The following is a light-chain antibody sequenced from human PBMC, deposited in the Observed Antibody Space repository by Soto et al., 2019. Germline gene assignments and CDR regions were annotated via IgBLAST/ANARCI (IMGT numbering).Light chain of an antibody. CDR2: GAS. J-gene: IGKJ4*01. CDR1: QSVSSSY. Sequence: EIVLTQSPGTLSLSPGERATLSCRASQSVSSSYLAWYQQKPGQAPRLLIYGASSRATGIPDRFSGSGSGTDFTLTISRLEPDYFAVYYCQQYGSSPLTSGGVT. V-gene: IGKV3-20*01. CDR3: QQYGSSPLT.